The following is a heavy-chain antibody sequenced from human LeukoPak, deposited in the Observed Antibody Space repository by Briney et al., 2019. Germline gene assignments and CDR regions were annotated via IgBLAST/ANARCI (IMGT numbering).Heavy chain of an antibody. D-gene: IGHD3-10*02. CDR1: GGSVSSGSFY. CDR2: IYYSGST. CDR3: ARGGMLFGESHFDY. J-gene: IGHJ4*02. V-gene: IGHV4-61*01. Sequence: SETLSLTCTVSGGSVSSGSFYWSWIRQPPGKGLEWIGYIYYSGSTNYNPSLKSRVTISVDTSKNQFSLKLSSVTAADTAVYYCARGGMLFGESHFDYWGQGTLVTVSS.